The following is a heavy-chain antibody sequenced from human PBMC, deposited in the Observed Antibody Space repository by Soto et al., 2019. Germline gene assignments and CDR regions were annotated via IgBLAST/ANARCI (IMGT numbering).Heavy chain of an antibody. V-gene: IGHV1-69*04. J-gene: IGHJ5*02. CDR2: IIPILGIA. CDR3: ARGVGSGTYYNQYNWFDP. D-gene: IGHD3-10*01. Sequence: SVKVSCKASGYTFTGNYMHWVRQAPGQGLEWMGRIIPILGIANYAQKFQGRVTITADKSTSTAYMELRSLRSDDTAVYYCARGVGSGTYYNQYNWFDPWGQGTLVTVSS. CDR1: GYTFTGNY.